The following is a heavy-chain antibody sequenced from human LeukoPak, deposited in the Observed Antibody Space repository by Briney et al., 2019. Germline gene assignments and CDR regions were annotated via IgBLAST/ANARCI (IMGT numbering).Heavy chain of an antibody. CDR1: GFVLSNYA. V-gene: IGHV3-23*01. D-gene: IGHD4-17*01. CDR3: ARERFSGDYDPNDAFDI. Sequence: QPGGSLRLSCAASGFVLSNYAMSWVRQAPGKGLEWVSTISASGSRTYYTDSVKGRFSISRDNSRNTMYLQMNSLRDEDTAVYYCARERFSGDYDPNDAFDIWGQGTMVTVSS. J-gene: IGHJ3*02. CDR2: ISASGSRT.